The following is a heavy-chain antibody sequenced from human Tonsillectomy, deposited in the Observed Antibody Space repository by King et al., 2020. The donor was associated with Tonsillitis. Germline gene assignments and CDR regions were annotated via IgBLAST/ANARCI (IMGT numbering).Heavy chain of an antibody. V-gene: IGHV5-51*01. D-gene: IGHD3-22*01. J-gene: IGHJ6*02. CDR1: GYSFTSYW. CDR2: IHPTDSDT. Sequence: QLVQSGAEVKKPGESLKISCKGSGYSFTSYWIGWVRQLPGKGLEWMGVIHPTDSDTRYSPSFQGQVTISADKSISTAYLQWSSLKASDTAMYYCARLDRDKYDSSGYQTSYFYGMDVWGQGTTVTVSS. CDR3: ARLDRDKYDSSGYQTSYFYGMDV.